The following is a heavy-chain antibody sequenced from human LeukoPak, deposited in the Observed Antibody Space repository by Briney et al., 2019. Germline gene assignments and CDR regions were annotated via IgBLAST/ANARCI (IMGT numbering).Heavy chain of an antibody. CDR2: IYTSGST. CDR3: ARRGILSPAFDY. V-gene: IGHV4-61*02. CDR1: GGSISSGSYY. J-gene: IGHJ4*02. D-gene: IGHD3-9*01. Sequence: PSETLSLTCTVSGGSISSGSYYWSWIRQPAGKGLEWIGRIYTSGSTNYNPSLKSRVTISVDTSKNQFSLKLSSVTAADTAVYYCARRGILSPAFDYWGQGTLVTVSS.